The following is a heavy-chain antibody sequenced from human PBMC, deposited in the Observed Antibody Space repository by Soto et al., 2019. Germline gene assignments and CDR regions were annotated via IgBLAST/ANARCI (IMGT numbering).Heavy chain of an antibody. V-gene: IGHV3-21*01. J-gene: IGHJ5*02. CDR3: AKVGVLRTNFRWFDL. CDR2: ITISGNYI. Sequence: EGQLVESGGGLVKPGGSLRLSCAASGFAFQTYTMEWLRQPPGKGLEWVSSITISGNYIYYADSVKGRFTISRDKGRNSVYLQMNSLRAEDTAVYYCAKVGVLRTNFRWFDLWGQGTLVTVS. CDR1: GFAFQTYT. D-gene: IGHD2-8*01.